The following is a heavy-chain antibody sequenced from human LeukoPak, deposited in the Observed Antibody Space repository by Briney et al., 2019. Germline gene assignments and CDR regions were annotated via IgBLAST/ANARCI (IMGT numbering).Heavy chain of an antibody. D-gene: IGHD3-16*02. Sequence: GRSLRLSCAASGFTFSSYGMHWVRQAPGKGLEWVAVISYDGSNKYYADSVKGRFTISRDNSKNTLCLQMNSLRAEDTAVYYCAKKGVITFGGVIVDYYFDYWGQGTLVTVSS. V-gene: IGHV3-30*18. CDR2: ISYDGSNK. J-gene: IGHJ4*02. CDR1: GFTFSSYG. CDR3: AKKGVITFGGVIVDYYFDY.